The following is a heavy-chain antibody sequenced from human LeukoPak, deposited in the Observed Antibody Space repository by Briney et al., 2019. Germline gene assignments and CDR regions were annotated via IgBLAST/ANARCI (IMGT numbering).Heavy chain of an antibody. CDR3: ARDDPTYGSAFDY. Sequence: PGGSLRLSCAASGFTFSSYWMSWVRQAPGKGLEWVANIKQDGSERYYVDSVKGRFTISRDNAKNSLYLQMNSLRAEDTAVYYCARDDPTYGSAFDYWGQGTLVTV. J-gene: IGHJ4*02. CDR2: IKQDGSER. CDR1: GFTFSSYW. D-gene: IGHD3-10*01. V-gene: IGHV3-7*01.